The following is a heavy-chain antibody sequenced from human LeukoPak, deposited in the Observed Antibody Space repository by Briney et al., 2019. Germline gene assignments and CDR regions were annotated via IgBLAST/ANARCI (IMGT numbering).Heavy chain of an antibody. CDR3: ARNNVVAATLYYFDY. V-gene: IGHV4-59*01. Sequence: SETLSLTCTVSGGSISSYYWSWIRQPPGKGLEWIGEIYHSGSTNYNPSLKSRVTISVDKSKNQFSLKLSSVTAADTAVYYCARNNVVAATLYYFDYWGQGTLVTVSS. J-gene: IGHJ4*02. CDR2: IYHSGST. D-gene: IGHD2-15*01. CDR1: GGSISSYY.